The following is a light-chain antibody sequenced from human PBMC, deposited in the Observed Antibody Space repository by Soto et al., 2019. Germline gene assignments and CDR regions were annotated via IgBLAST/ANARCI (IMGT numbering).Light chain of an antibody. V-gene: IGKV3-15*01. CDR1: QSVSRA. Sequence: DIVLTQSPATLSVSPGASATLSFRASQSVSRALAWYQHVPGQAPRLLIYDSSTRATGVPARFSGSGSGTRFTLTISSLQSEDFAGYYCQQYNSWPPRYTVGQGTKLQI. CDR3: QQYNSWPPRYT. J-gene: IGKJ2*01. CDR2: DSS.